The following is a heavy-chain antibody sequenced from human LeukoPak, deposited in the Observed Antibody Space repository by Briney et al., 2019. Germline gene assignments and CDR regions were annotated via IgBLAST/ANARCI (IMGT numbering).Heavy chain of an antibody. J-gene: IGHJ4*02. V-gene: IGHV3-21*01. D-gene: IGHD3-9*01. CDR1: GFTFSSYS. Sequence: GGSLRLSCAASGFTFSSYSMSWVRQAPGKGLEWVSYISMSSVYIYYADSVKGRFTISRDNAKNSLYLQMNSLRAEDTAVYCCARVMTGYSVLNYWGQGTLVTVSS. CDR2: ISMSSVYI. CDR3: ARVMTGYSVLNY.